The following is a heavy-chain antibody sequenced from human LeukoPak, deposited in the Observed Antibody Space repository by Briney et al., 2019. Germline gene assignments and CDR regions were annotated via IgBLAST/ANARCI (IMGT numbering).Heavy chain of an antibody. CDR3: ARDPQQQLVHGGFDY. D-gene: IGHD6-13*01. CDR1: GFTFSSYS. V-gene: IGHV3-21*01. Sequence: KPGGSLRLSCAASGFTFSSYSMNWVRQAPGKGLEWVSSISSSSSYIYYADSVKGRFTISRDNAKNSLYLQMNSLRAEDTAVYYCARDPQQQLVHGGFDYWGQGTLVTVSS. J-gene: IGHJ4*02. CDR2: ISSSSSYI.